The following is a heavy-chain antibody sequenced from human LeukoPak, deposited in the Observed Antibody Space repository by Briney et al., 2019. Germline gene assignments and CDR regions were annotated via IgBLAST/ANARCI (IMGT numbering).Heavy chain of an antibody. CDR3: ARVRQGSSSLSYFDY. CDR2: IYSSGST. J-gene: IGHJ4*02. CDR1: GGSISSGTYY. Sequence: PSETLSLTCSVSGGSISSGTYYWSWIRQPAGKGLEWIGRIYSSGSTNYNPSLKSRVTISVDTSKNQFSLKLSSVTAADAAVYYCARVRQGSSSLSYFDYWGQGTLVTVSS. D-gene: IGHD6-6*01. V-gene: IGHV4-61*02.